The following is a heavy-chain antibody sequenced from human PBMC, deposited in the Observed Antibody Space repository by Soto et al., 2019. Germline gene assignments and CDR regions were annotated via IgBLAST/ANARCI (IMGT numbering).Heavy chain of an antibody. Sequence: GGSLRLSCAASEFTVSSSYMTWVRQAPGKGLEWVSVIYSGGSTYYADSVRGRFTISRDNSKNTLYLQMNSLRAEDTAVYYCARAPPYCSSTSCPGTFDIWGQGTMVTVSS. CDR3: ARAPPYCSSTSCPGTFDI. J-gene: IGHJ3*02. V-gene: IGHV3-53*01. D-gene: IGHD2-2*01. CDR1: EFTVSSSY. CDR2: IYSGGST.